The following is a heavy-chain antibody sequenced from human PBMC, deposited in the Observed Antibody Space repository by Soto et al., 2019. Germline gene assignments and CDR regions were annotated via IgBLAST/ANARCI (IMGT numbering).Heavy chain of an antibody. Sequence: PSETLSLTCTVSVFSINTNYYWGWIRQPPGKGLEWIGSIWHSGSVYYNPSLKSRVTMSIDTSKNEFSLRLNSMTAADTAVYFCARTRTHHSFWSGDYWGLGTLFTVSS. J-gene: IGHJ4*02. CDR2: IWHSGSV. V-gene: IGHV4-38-2*02. CDR1: VFSINTNYY. CDR3: ARTRTHHSFWSGDY. D-gene: IGHD3-3*01.